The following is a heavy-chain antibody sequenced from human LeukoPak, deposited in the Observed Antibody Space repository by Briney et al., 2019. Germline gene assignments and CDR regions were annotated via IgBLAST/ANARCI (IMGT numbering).Heavy chain of an antibody. V-gene: IGHV3-21*01. D-gene: IGHD3-16*01. CDR1: GFAFSSHS. Sequence: GGSLRLSCAASGFAFSSHSMNWVRQAPGERLEWVSSISSRSSYIYYADSVKGRFTISRDDAKNSLFLQMNGLSADDTAVYYCVRDYVYAFDIWGQGTMVTVSS. J-gene: IGHJ3*02. CDR3: VRDYVYAFDI. CDR2: ISSRSSYI.